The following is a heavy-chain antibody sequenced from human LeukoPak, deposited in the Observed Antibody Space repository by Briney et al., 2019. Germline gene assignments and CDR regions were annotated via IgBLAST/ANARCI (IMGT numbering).Heavy chain of an antibody. CDR2: INPNSGGT. CDR1: GYMFTTSF. V-gene: IGHV1-2*06. CDR3: AREAGQV. Sequence: ASVKVSCKASGYMFTTSFMHWVRQAPGQGLEWMGRINPNSGGTNYAQKFQGRVTMTRDTSISTAYMELSRLRSDDTAVYYCAREAGQVWGQGTLVTVSS. J-gene: IGHJ4*02. D-gene: IGHD3-10*01.